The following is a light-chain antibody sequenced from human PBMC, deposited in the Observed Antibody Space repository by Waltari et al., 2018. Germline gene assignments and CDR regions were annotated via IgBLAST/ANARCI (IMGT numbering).Light chain of an antibody. V-gene: IGKV3-20*01. CDR1: QSVSSTY. CDR3: QQSGSSPYT. CDR2: GAY. Sequence: EIVLTQSPGTLSLSPGERATLSCRASQSVSSTYLGWYQQKPGQTPRLLIYGAYNRATGIPDRFSGSGSGTDFTLTISRLAPEDFAVYYCQQSGSSPYTFGQGTKLGIK. J-gene: IGKJ2*01.